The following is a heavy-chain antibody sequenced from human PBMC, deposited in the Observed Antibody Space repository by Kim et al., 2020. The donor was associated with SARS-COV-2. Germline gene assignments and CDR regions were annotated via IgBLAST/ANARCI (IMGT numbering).Heavy chain of an antibody. CDR3: ERSIVVVVAARKKGGDYLDY. Sequence: GGSLRLSCAASGFTFSSYAMSWVRQAPGKGLEWVSAICGSGGSTYYADAVKGRFTISSDNSKNTLYLQMNSQRAEATAVYYCERSIVVVVAARKKGGDYLDYWGQGTLVTVSS. CDR2: ICGSGGST. CDR1: GFTFSSYA. J-gene: IGHJ4*02. D-gene: IGHD2-15*01. V-gene: IGHV3-23*01.